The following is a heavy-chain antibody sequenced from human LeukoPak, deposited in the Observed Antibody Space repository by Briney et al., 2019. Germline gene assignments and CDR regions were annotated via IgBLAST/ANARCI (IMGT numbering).Heavy chain of an antibody. D-gene: IGHD5-18*01. CDR2: ISYDGSNK. Sequence: PGGSLRLSCAASGFTFSSYGMHWVRQAPGKGLEWVAVISYDGSNKYYADSVKGRFTISRDNSKNTLYLQMNSLRAEDTAVYYCAKEGYSYGSTGGFDYWGQGTPVTVSS. V-gene: IGHV3-30*18. J-gene: IGHJ4*02. CDR1: GFTFSSYG. CDR3: AKEGYSYGSTGGFDY.